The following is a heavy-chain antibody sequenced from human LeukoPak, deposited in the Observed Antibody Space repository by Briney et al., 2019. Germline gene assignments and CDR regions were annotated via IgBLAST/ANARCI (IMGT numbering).Heavy chain of an antibody. V-gene: IGHV4-59*08. CDR1: GGSTNSYY. J-gene: IGHJ4*02. D-gene: IGHD5-18*01. Sequence: PSETLSLTCSVSGGSTNSYYWSWIRQSPGKGLEWIGYIYYSGSTNYNPSLKSRVTISVDTSKNQFSLKLSSVTAADTAVYYCARHVRLHPFDYWGQGTLVTVSS. CDR3: ARHVRLHPFDY. CDR2: IYYSGST.